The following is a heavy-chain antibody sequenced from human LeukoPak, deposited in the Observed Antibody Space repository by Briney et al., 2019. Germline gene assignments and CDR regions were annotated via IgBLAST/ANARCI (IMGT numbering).Heavy chain of an antibody. CDR2: IYPGDSDT. D-gene: IGHD5-12*01. Sequence: GESLQISCKGSGYSFTSYWIGWVRQMPGKGLEWMGIIYPGDSDTRYSPSFQGQVTISADKSISTAYLQWSSLKASDTAMYYCARDPGGYDSAGWFDHWGQGTLVTVSS. V-gene: IGHV5-51*01. CDR3: ARDPGGYDSAGWFDH. CDR1: GYSFTSYW. J-gene: IGHJ5*02.